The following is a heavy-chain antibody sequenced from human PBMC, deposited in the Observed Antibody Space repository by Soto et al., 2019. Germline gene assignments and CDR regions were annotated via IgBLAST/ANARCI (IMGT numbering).Heavy chain of an antibody. CDR2: IIPIFGTA. V-gene: IGHV1-69*01. CDR3: AISSYGSTVDYYYGMDV. Sequence: QVQLVQSGAEVKKPGSSVKVSCKASGGTFSSYAISWVRQAPGQGLEWMGGIIPIFGTANYAQKFQGRVTITADESTSTAYMELSSMRSEDTAVYYCAISSYGSTVDYYYGMDVWGQGTTVTVSS. CDR1: GGTFSSYA. D-gene: IGHD5-18*01. J-gene: IGHJ6*02.